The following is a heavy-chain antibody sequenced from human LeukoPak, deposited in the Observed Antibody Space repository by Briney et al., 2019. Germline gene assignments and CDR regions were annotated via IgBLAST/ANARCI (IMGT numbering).Heavy chain of an antibody. V-gene: IGHV1-3*01. CDR3: ARSPGDYCSGGSCYPLVD. J-gene: IGHJ4*02. CDR1: GYTFTSYA. CDR2: INAGNGNT. D-gene: IGHD2-15*01. Sequence: ASVKVSCKASGYTFTSYAMHWVRQAPGQRLEWMGWINAGNGNTKYSQKFQGRVTITRNTSASTAYMELSSLRSEDTAVYYCARSPGDYCSGGSCYPLVDWGQGTLVTVSS.